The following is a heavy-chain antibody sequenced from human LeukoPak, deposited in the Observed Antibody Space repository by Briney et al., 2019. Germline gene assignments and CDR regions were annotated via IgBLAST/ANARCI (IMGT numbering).Heavy chain of an antibody. CDR3: AKDPTRLTGSPSY. J-gene: IGHJ4*02. Sequence: PGGSLRLSCAASGFTFSNYGMHWVRQAPGKGLEWVAIIWSDGSNKYYADSVKGRFTISRDNSKNTLYLQMNSLRAEDTAVYYCAKDPTRLTGSPSYWGQGTLVTVSS. CDR2: IWSDGSNK. D-gene: IGHD1-26*01. CDR1: GFTFSNYG. V-gene: IGHV3-30*02.